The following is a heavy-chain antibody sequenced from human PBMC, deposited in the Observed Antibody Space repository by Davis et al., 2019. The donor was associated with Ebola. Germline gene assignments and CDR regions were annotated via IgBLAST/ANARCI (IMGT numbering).Heavy chain of an antibody. D-gene: IGHD3-10*01. CDR3: VKESCPNSGPYCTYFDV. CDR1: GFTVSDNH. Sequence: PGGSLRLSCAASGFTVSDNHMSWVRQAPGKGLEWVSVFYSGGSTYYAASVKGRFTISRDNPKNTLYLHMNSLRIEDTAVYFCVKESCPNSGPYCTYFDVWGQGTQVTVSS. CDR2: FYSGGST. J-gene: IGHJ4*02. V-gene: IGHV3-53*05.